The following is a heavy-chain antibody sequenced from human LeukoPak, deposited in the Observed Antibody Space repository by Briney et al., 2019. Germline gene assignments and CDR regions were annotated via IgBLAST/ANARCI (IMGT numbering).Heavy chain of an antibody. D-gene: IGHD4-17*01. CDR1: GYTFTGYY. Sequence: ASVKVSCKASGYTFTGYYMHWVRQAPGQGLEWMGWINPNSSGTNYAQKFQGRVTMTRDTSISTAYMELSRLRSDDTAVYYCARDEYGDYPWDYWGQGTLVTVSS. CDR3: ARDEYGDYPWDY. CDR2: INPNSSGT. V-gene: IGHV1-2*02. J-gene: IGHJ4*02.